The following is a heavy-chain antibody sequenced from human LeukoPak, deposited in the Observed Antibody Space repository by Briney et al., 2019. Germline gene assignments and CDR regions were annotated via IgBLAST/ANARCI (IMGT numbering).Heavy chain of an antibody. CDR3: ARPDVLRFLEWSPPPYDFDY. J-gene: IGHJ4*02. Sequence: GRSLRLSCAASGFTFSRYGMHWVRQAPGKGLEWVAVIWYDGSNEDYADSVKGRFTISRDNSRNTLYLQMNSLRAEDTAVYYCARPDVLRFLEWSPPPYDFDYWGQGTLVTVSS. V-gene: IGHV3-33*01. CDR1: GFTFSRYG. CDR2: IWYDGSNE. D-gene: IGHD3-3*01.